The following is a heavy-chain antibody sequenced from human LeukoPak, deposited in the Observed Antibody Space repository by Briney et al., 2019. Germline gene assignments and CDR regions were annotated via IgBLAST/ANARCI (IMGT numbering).Heavy chain of an antibody. CDR2: IYSGGST. CDR1: GFTVSSNY. CDR3: AKASAFYFDTSGYPIPHYYDF. V-gene: IGHV3-53*01. D-gene: IGHD3-22*01. Sequence: PGGSLRLSYAASGFTVSSNYMSWVRQAPGKGLEWVSVIYSGGSTYYADSVKGRFTISRDNSKNTLYLQMNSLRAEDTAIYYCAKASAFYFDTSGYPIPHYYDFWGQGTLVTVSA. J-gene: IGHJ4*02.